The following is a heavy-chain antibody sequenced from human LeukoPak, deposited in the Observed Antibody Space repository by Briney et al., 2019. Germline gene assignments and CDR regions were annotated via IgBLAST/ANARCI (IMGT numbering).Heavy chain of an antibody. CDR2: IYTSGST. V-gene: IGHV4-4*07. J-gene: IGHJ3*02. CDR1: GGSISSYY. D-gene: IGHD3-9*01. Sequence: SKTLSLTCTVSGGSISSYYWSWIRQPAGKGLEWIGRIYTSGSTNYNPSLKSRVTMSVDTSKNQFSLKLSSVTAADTAVYYCARDAGHYYDILTGYGDDAFDIWGQGTMVTVSS. CDR3: ARDAGHYYDILTGYGDDAFDI.